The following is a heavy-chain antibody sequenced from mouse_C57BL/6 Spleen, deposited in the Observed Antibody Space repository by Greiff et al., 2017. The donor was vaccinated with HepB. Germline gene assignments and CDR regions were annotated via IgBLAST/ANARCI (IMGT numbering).Heavy chain of an antibody. D-gene: IGHD3-2*02. J-gene: IGHJ2*01. CDR2: ISSGGDYI. V-gene: IGHV5-9-1*02. CDR3: TSRYSSGYDYFDY. CDR1: GFTFSSYA. Sequence: EVQGVEPGAGLVKPGGSLKLSCAASGFTFSSYAMSWVRQTPEKRLEWVAYISSGGDYIYYADTVKGRFTMSRDNARNTLYLQMSSLKSEDPAMYYCTSRYSSGYDYFDYWGQGTTLTVSS.